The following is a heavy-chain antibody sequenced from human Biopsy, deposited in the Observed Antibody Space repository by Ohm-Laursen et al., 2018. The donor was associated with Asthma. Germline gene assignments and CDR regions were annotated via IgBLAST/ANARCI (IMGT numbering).Heavy chain of an antibody. D-gene: IGHD3-22*01. Sequence: ASVKVSCKASGYTVTRYAINWVRQAPGQGLEWMGGINTNTGNPTYAQGFTGRFVFSLDTSVNTAHLQISSLKAEDTAVYYCARMISYYHEMRAPFFDYWGQGTLVTVPS. V-gene: IGHV7-4-1*02. CDR3: ARMISYYHEMRAPFFDY. CDR1: GYTVTRYA. CDR2: INTNTGNP. J-gene: IGHJ4*02.